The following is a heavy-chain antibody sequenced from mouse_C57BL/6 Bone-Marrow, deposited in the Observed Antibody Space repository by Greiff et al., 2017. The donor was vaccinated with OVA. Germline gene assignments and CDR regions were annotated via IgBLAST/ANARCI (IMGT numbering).Heavy chain of an antibody. CDR2: IDPENGDT. V-gene: IGHV14-4*01. D-gene: IGHD1-1*01. CDR1: GFNIKDDY. Sequence: VQLQQSGAELVRPGASVKLSCTASGFNIKDDYMHWVKQRPEQGLEWIGWIDPENGDTEYASKFQGKATITADTSSNTAYLQLSSLTSEDPAVYYCTPYYYGSPYWYFDVWGTGTTVTVSS. CDR3: TPYYYGSPYWYFDV. J-gene: IGHJ1*03.